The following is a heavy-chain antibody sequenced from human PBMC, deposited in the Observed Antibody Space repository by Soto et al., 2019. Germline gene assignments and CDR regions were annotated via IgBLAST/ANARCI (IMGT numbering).Heavy chain of an antibody. D-gene: IGHD3-22*01. V-gene: IGHV3-66*01. Sequence: EVQLVESGGDLVQRGGSLRLSCAASGFDVSNTDMSWVRQAPGKGLEWVSVIYSGGYTNYADSVKGRFIVSGDSPKNTLYLQMDRLRAEDTAVYYCAREAIIVIAAPEYYFDYWGQGTLVTVSS. CDR1: GFDVSNTD. J-gene: IGHJ4*02. CDR2: IYSGGYT. CDR3: AREAIIVIAAPEYYFDY.